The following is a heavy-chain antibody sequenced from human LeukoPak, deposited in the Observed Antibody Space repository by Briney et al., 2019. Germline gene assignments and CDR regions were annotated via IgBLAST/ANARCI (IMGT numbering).Heavy chain of an antibody. CDR2: INQDGREK. J-gene: IGHJ4*02. D-gene: IGHD3-16*01. CDR3: ARDPPSRGTRYFDY. CDR1: GFTFSSYW. Sequence: GGSLRLSCAASGFTFSSYWMSWVRQAPGKGLEWVANINQDGREKYYVDSVKGRFTISRDNAKSSLFLQMNSLRAEDTAVYYCARDPPSRGTRYFDYWGQGTLVTVSS. V-gene: IGHV3-7*01.